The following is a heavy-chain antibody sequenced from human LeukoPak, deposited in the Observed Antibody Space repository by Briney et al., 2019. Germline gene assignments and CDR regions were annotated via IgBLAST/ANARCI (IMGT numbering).Heavy chain of an antibody. CDR3: ARICSSGWYRAHDAFDI. V-gene: IGHV1-18*01. J-gene: IGHJ3*02. CDR2: ISAYNGNT. Sequence: ASAKVSCKASGYTFTSYGISWVRQAPGQGLEWMGWISAYNGNTNYAQKLQGRVTMTTDTSTSTAYMELRSLRSDDTAVYYCARICSSGWYRAHDAFDIWGQGTMVTVSS. D-gene: IGHD6-19*01. CDR1: GYTFTSYG.